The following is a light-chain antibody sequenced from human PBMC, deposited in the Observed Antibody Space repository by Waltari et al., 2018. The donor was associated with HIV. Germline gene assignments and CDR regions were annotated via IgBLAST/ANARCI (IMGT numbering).Light chain of an antibody. CDR2: EVT. V-gene: IGLV2-8*01. CDR1: SSDVGGYTY. J-gene: IGLJ2*01. CDR3: SSYAGSNNFVV. Sequence: VTISCTGSSSDVGGYTYVSWYQQRPGEAPRLIIYEVTKRPSGVPNRFSASKSGNTASLTVSGLRTEDEGDYYCSSYAGSNNFVVFGGGTKLTVL.